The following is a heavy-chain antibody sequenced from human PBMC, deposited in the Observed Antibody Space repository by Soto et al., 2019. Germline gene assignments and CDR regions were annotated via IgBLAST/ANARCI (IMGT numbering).Heavy chain of an antibody. J-gene: IGHJ4*02. V-gene: IGHV3-30*18. Sequence: GGSPRLSCAASGFTFSNYGMHWVRQAPGKGLEWVALISYEGSNKYYADSVKGRFTISRDSSKNTLYLQMNSLRAEDTAVYYCAKDWSHGSGSFDYFEYWGQGTLVTVSS. D-gene: IGHD3-10*01. CDR2: ISYEGSNK. CDR3: AKDWSHGSGSFDYFEY. CDR1: GFTFSNYG.